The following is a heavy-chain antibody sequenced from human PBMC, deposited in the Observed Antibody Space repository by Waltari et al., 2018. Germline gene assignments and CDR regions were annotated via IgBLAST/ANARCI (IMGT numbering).Heavy chain of an antibody. CDR2: ISSTGSNT. Sequence: QLYLVESGGGVVQPGRSLRLSCAASVFTFSSYGMHWVRQPPGKGLEGVAVISSTGSNTDYADSVVCRFTISRDNSKNILYLQMNSLRAEDTAVYYCARDIAFGGVIVMNEAFDFRGRGTTVTVSP. CDR1: VFTFSSYG. V-gene: IGHV3-33*01. J-gene: IGHJ3*01. CDR3: ARDIAFGGVIVMNEAFDF. D-gene: IGHD3-16*02.